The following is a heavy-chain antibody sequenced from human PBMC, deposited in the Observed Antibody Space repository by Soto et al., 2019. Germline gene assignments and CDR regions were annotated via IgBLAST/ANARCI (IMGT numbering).Heavy chain of an antibody. D-gene: IGHD1-26*01. CDR1: GFTFSNAW. Sequence: GGSLRLSCAASGFTFSNAWMNWVRQAPGKGREWVGRIKSKTDGGTTDYAAPVKGRFTISRDDSKNTLYLQMNSLKTEDTAVYYCRRDRPTWGGSSQYWYDYWGQGTLVTVSS. V-gene: IGHV3-15*07. CDR2: IKSKTDGGTT. J-gene: IGHJ4*02. CDR3: RRDRPTWGGSSQYWYDY.